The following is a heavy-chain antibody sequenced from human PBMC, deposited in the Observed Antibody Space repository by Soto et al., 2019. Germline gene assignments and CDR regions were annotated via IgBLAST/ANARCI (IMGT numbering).Heavy chain of an antibody. CDR3: AKDSPYYDILTGYGPFDY. Sequence: PGGSLRLSCAASGFTFSSYAMSWVRQAPGKGLEWVSAISGSGGSTYYADSVKGRFTISRDNSKNTLYLQMNSLRAEDTAVYYCAKDSPYYDILTGYGPFDYWGQGTLVTVSS. J-gene: IGHJ4*02. CDR1: GFTFSSYA. CDR2: ISGSGGST. V-gene: IGHV3-23*01. D-gene: IGHD3-9*01.